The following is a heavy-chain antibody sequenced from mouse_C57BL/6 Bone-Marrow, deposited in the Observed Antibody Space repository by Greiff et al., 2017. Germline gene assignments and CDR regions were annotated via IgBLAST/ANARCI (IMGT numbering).Heavy chain of an antibody. CDR2: ISSGSSTI. V-gene: IGHV5-17*01. CDR3: ASYDGFAY. CDR1: GFTFSDYG. Sequence: EVKLVESGGGLVKPGGSLKLSCAASGFTFSDYGMHWVSQAPEKGLEWVAYISSGSSTIYYADTVKGRVTISRDNAKNTLFLQMTSLRSEDTAMYYCASYDGFAYWGQGTLVTVSA. J-gene: IGHJ3*01. D-gene: IGHD2-12*01.